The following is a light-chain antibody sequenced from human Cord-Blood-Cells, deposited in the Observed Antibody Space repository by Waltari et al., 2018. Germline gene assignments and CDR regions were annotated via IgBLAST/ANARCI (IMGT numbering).Light chain of an antibody. J-gene: IGKJ4*01. CDR1: PGISSS. CDR3: QQRSNWP. V-gene: IGKV3-11*01. Sequence: ELVLTHSPATLSLSPGERATLSCRASPGISSSLAWYQQKPGQAPRLLIYDASIRATGIPARLSGSGSVTDLTRTISSLEPEDFAVYYCQQRSNWPFGGGTKVGIK. CDR2: DAS.